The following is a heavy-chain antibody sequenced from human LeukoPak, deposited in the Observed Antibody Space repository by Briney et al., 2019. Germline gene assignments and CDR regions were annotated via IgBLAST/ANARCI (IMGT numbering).Heavy chain of an antibody. Sequence: GGSLRLSCAASGFTFSTSSMNWVRQTPGKGLEWVSSISSSSSFAYYADSLKGRFTISRDNAKNSLYLQMDSLRAEDTAVYYCARDDGSGYYFDYWGQGTLVTVSS. D-gene: IGHD3-22*01. J-gene: IGHJ4*02. V-gene: IGHV3-21*01. CDR2: ISSSSSFA. CDR3: ARDDGSGYYFDY. CDR1: GFTFSTSS.